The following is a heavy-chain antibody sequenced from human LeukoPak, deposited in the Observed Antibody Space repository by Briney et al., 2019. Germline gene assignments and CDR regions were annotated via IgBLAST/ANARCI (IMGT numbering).Heavy chain of an antibody. V-gene: IGHV1-2*04. J-gene: IGHJ5*02. CDR2: INPNSGGT. CDR3: AREVVGATTGNWFDP. D-gene: IGHD1-26*01. Sequence: ASVNVSCKASGYTFTGYYMHWVRQAPGQGLEWMGWINPNSGGTNYAQKFQGWVTMTRDTSISTAYMELSRLRSDDTAVYYCAREVVGATTGNWFDPWGQGTLVTVSS. CDR1: GYTFTGYY.